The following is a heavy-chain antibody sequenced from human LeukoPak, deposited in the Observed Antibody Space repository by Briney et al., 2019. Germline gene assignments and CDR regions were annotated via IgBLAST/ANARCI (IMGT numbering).Heavy chain of an antibody. CDR2: IKQDGSEK. V-gene: IGHV3-7*01. D-gene: IGHD4-17*01. CDR1: GFTFSSYW. CDR3: ARVAPDDYGDYVRDY. J-gene: IGHJ4*02. Sequence: GGSLRLSCAASGFTFSSYWMSWVRQAPGKGLEWVANIKQDGSEKYYVDSVKGRFTISRDNAKNSLYLQMNSMRTEDTAVHYCARVAPDDYGDYVRDYWGQGTLVTVSS.